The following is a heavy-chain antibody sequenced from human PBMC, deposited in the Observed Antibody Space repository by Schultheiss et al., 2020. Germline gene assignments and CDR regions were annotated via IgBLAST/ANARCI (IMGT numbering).Heavy chain of an antibody. CDR3: ARIRLGKPYSSGWYQPYYYYYGMDV. J-gene: IGHJ6*02. CDR2: IDWDDDK. CDR1: GFSLSTSGMC. V-gene: IGHV2-70*11. D-gene: IGHD6-19*01. Sequence: SGPTLVKPTQTLTLTCTFSGFSLSTSGMCVSWIRQPPGKALEWLARIDWDDDKYYSTSLKTRLTISKDTSKNQVVLTMTNMDPVDTATYYCARIRLGKPYSSGWYQPYYYYYGMDVWGQGTTVTVSS.